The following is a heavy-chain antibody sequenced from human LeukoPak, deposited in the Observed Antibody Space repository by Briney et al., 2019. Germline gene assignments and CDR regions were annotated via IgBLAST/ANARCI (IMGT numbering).Heavy chain of an antibody. CDR1: GFTFSSYG. CDR2: IWYDGSNK. V-gene: IGHV3-33*01. CDR3: ARAAAAGGANWFDP. D-gene: IGHD6-19*01. J-gene: IGHJ5*02. Sequence: GRSLRLSCAASGFTFSSYGMHWVRHAPGKGLEWVADIWYDGSNKYYADSVRGRFTISRDTSKNTLYLQMKSLRAEDTAVYYCARAAAAGGANWFDPWGQGTLVTVSS.